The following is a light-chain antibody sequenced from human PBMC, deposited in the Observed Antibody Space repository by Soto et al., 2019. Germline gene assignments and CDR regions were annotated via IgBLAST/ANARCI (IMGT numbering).Light chain of an antibody. CDR3: HHYNNWPRT. CDR2: GAS. Sequence: EILLTQSPGTLSLSPGERATLSCRASQTVPSNSLARYQQKPGQAPRFLIYGASTRATGIPARFSGSGSGTEFTLTISSLQSEDFAVYYCHHYNNWPRTFGQGTKVDIK. J-gene: IGKJ1*01. CDR1: QTVPSN. V-gene: IGKV3-15*01.